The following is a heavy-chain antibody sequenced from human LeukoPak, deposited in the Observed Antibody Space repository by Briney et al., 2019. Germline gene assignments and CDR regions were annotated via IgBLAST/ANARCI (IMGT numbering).Heavy chain of an antibody. CDR1: GFTFSSYW. D-gene: IGHD5-12*01. Sequence: GGSLRLSCAASGFTFSSYWMSWVRQAPGKGLEWVANIKKDGSEKYYVDSVKGRFTISRDNAKSSLYLQMNSLRAEDTAVYYCARDPPYSGYDLTSGYWGQGTLVTVSS. J-gene: IGHJ4*02. CDR2: IKKDGSEK. CDR3: ARDPPYSGYDLTSGY. V-gene: IGHV3-7*01.